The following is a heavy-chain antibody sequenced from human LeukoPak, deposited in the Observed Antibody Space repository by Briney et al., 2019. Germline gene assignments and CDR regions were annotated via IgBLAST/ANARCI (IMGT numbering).Heavy chain of an antibody. V-gene: IGHV4-59*01. D-gene: IGHD3-9*01. CDR2: IYYSGST. J-gene: IGHJ4*02. Sequence: SETLSLTCTVSGGSISSYYWSWIRQPSGKGLEWVGYIYYSGSTNYNPSLKSRVTISVDTSKNQFSLKLSSVTAADTAVYYCARVNYDILTGYPSHLDYWGQGTLVTVSS. CDR3: ARVNYDILTGYPSHLDY. CDR1: GGSISSYY.